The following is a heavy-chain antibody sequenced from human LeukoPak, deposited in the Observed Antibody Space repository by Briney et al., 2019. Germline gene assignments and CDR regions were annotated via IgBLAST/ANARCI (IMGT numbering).Heavy chain of an antibody. V-gene: IGHV3-15*07. CDR3: TTDLRLIAVVITTDY. Sequence: PGGSLRLSCAASGFTFSNAWMNWVRQAPGKGLEWVGRIKSKTDGGTTDYAAPVKGRFTISRDDSKNTLYLQMNSLKTEDTAVYYCTTDLRLIAVVITTDYWGQGTLVTVSS. J-gene: IGHJ4*02. CDR1: GFTFSNAW. CDR2: IKSKTDGGTT. D-gene: IGHD3-22*01.